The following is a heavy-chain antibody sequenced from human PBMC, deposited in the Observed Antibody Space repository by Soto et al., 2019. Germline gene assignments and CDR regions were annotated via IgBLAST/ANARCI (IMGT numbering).Heavy chain of an antibody. V-gene: IGHV1-69*08. D-gene: IGHD6-13*01. CDR1: GGTFSSYT. CDR2: IIPILGIA. CDR3: ARDRTAGEDDY. J-gene: IGHJ4*02. Sequence: QVQLVQSGAEVKKPGSSVKVSCKASGGTFSSYTISWVRQAPGQGLEWMGRIIPILGIANYAQKFQGRVTIPADKATSKADMEPSSRSSDDTAVYDCARDRTAGEDDYWGQGTLVTVSS.